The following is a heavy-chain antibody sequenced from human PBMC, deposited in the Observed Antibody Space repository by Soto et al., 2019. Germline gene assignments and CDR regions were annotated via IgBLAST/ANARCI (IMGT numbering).Heavy chain of an antibody. J-gene: IGHJ4*02. CDR3: AKDRYYDFWSGYYDSFGHFDY. D-gene: IGHD3-3*01. CDR2: ISYDGSNK. Sequence: QVQLVESGGGVVQPGRSLRLSCAASGFTFSSYGMHWVRQAPGKGLEWVAVISYDGSNKYYADSVKGRFTISRDNSKNTLYLQMNSLSAEDTAVYYCAKDRYYDFWSGYYDSFGHFDYWGQGTLVTVSS. CDR1: GFTFSSYG. V-gene: IGHV3-30*18.